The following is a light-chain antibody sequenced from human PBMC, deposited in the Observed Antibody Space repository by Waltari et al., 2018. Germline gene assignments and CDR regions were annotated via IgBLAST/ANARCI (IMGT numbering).Light chain of an antibody. V-gene: IGLV2-14*01. CDR2: EVR. CDR1: SSDIGTYNF. Sequence: QSALTQPASVSGSPGQSITISCTVTSSDIGTYNFVSWYQQFPGPAPKLIIYEVRNRPSGVSNRFAGSKAGNTASLTISGLQPEDEADYYCSSYRGGSSLVFGGGTKLTVL. CDR3: SSYRGGSSLV. J-gene: IGLJ2*01.